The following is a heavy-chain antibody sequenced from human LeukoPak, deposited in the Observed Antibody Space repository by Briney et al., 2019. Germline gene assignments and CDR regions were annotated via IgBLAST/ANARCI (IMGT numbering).Heavy chain of an antibody. V-gene: IGHV3-23*01. CDR3: AKRRFLEWLFIDY. D-gene: IGHD3-3*01. J-gene: IGHJ4*02. CDR2: ISGSGGST. Sequence: GGSLRLSCAASGFTFSSYAMSWVRQAPGKGLERVSAISGSGGSTYYADSVKGRFTISRDNSKNTLYLQMNSLRAEDTAVYYCAKRRFLEWLFIDYWGQGTLVTVSS. CDR1: GFTFSSYA.